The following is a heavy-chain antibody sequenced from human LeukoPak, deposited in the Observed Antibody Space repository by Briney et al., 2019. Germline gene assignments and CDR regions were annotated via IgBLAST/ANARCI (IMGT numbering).Heavy chain of an antibody. J-gene: IGHJ4*02. CDR1: GFTVSSNY. CDR2: IYSGGST. CDR3: ARDEGTAIYFDY. Sequence: GGSLRLSCAASGFTVSSNYMSWVRQAPGKGLEWVSVIYSGGSTYYTDSVKGRFTISRDNSKNTLYLQMNSLRAEDTAVYYCARDEGTAIYFDYWGQGTLVTVSS. V-gene: IGHV3-53*01. D-gene: IGHD1-7*01.